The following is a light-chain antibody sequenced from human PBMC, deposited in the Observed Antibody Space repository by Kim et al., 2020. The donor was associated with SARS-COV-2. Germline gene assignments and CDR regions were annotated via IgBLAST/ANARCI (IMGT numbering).Light chain of an antibody. Sequence: DIVVTQSPSTLSLSPGERATLSCRASQSITSSYLAWYQQKPGQATRLLIYGASSRATGIPDRFSGSGSGTDFTLTISRLEPEDFAVYYCQQYDSSPYTFGQGTKLEI. J-gene: IGKJ2*01. CDR3: QQYDSSPYT. CDR2: GAS. CDR1: QSITSSY. V-gene: IGKV3-20*01.